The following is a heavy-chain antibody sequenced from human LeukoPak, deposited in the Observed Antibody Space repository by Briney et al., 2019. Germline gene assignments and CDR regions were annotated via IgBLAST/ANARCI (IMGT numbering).Heavy chain of an antibody. CDR3: ARPQYYYDSSGYPVDY. D-gene: IGHD3-22*01. CDR2: ISYDGSNK. J-gene: IGHJ4*02. CDR1: GFTFSSYA. Sequence: PGGSLRLSCAASGFTFSSYAMHWVHQAPGKGLEWVAVISYDGSNKYYADSVKGRFTTSRDNSKNTLYLQMSSLRAEDTAVYYCARPQYYYDSSGYPVDYWGQGTLVTVSS. V-gene: IGHV3-30-3*01.